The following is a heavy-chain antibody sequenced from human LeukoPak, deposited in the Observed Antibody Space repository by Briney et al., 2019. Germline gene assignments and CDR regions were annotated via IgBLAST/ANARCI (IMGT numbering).Heavy chain of an antibody. Sequence: GGSLRLSCAASGFTFSDYYMSWIRQAPGKGLEWVSYISSSGSTIYYADSVKGRFTISRDNAKNSLYLQMNSLRAEDTAVYYCARDGWFGELLSNWFDPWGQGTLVTVSS. J-gene: IGHJ5*02. V-gene: IGHV3-11*04. CDR1: GFTFSDYY. CDR3: ARDGWFGELLSNWFDP. CDR2: ISSSGSTI. D-gene: IGHD3-10*01.